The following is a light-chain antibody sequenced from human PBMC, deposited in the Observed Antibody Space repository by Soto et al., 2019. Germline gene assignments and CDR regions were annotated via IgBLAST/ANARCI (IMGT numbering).Light chain of an antibody. V-gene: IGKV1-6*02. CDR2: AAS. CDR1: QDIGND. CDR3: LQDYTYPWT. J-gene: IGKJ1*01. Sequence: IQMTRSPSSLSASVRDRVAITCRTSQDIGNDLGWYQQKPGKAPNLLIYAASSLRSGVPSRFSGSGSGTHFTLTINSLQAEDSATYFCLQDYTYPWTFGQGTKVDIK.